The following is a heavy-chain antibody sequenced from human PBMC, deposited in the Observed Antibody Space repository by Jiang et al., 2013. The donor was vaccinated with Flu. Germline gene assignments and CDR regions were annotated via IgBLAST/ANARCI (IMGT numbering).Heavy chain of an antibody. CDR2: INAVNGNT. V-gene: IGHV1-3*01. CDR1: GYTFTNYA. CDR3: ARDLAARPRYNYHGMDV. Sequence: SGAEVKKPGASVKFSCKASGYTFTNYAIHWVRQAPGQSLEWMGCINAVNGNTKYSLRFQGRVTVTRDTSANTAYMDLSGLRSEDTAVYYCARDLAARPRYNYHGMDVWGQGTTVTVSS. D-gene: IGHD6-6*01. J-gene: IGHJ6*02.